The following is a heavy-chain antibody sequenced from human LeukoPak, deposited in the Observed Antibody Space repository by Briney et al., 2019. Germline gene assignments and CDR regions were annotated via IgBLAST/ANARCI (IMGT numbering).Heavy chain of an antibody. D-gene: IGHD2-21*01. CDR1: GYRFTTYW. CDR2: IYPGDSNT. J-gene: IGHJ4*02. Sequence: GESLKISCKGFGYRFTTYWIGWVRPMPGKGLEWMGIIYPGDSNTRYNPSFQGQVTIPADTSVSTVYLQWSSLKASDTAMYYCARDSGRGDYQYYFDYWGQGTLVTVSS. CDR3: ARDSGRGDYQYYFDY. V-gene: IGHV5-51*01.